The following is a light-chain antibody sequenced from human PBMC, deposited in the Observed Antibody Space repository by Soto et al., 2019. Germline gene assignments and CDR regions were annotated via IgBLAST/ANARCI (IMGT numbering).Light chain of an antibody. CDR2: DVS. J-gene: IGLJ1*01. CDR1: SSDVGGYNY. CDR3: SSYTGRSTYV. Sequence: QSALTQPASVSGSPGQSITISCTGTSSDVGGYNYVSWYQQHPGKAPKLMIYDVSNRPSGVSNRLSGSKSGNTASLTISGLQAENEPDFACSSYTGRSTYVLGTGAK. V-gene: IGLV2-14*01.